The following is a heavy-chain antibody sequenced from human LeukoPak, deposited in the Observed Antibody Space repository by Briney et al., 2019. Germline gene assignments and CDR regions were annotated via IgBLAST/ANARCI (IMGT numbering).Heavy chain of an antibody. CDR2: IKKKADGGTT. Sequence: PGGSLRLSCAASGFTFNNAWMSWVRQAPGKGLEWVGRIKKKADGGTTDYAAPVKGRFTISRDDSKDTLYLQMNSLKTEDTAVYYCTTSSGVGELNGFDPWGQGTLVTVSS. J-gene: IGHJ5*02. V-gene: IGHV3-15*01. CDR3: TTSSGVGELNGFDP. CDR1: GFTFNNAW. D-gene: IGHD3-10*01.